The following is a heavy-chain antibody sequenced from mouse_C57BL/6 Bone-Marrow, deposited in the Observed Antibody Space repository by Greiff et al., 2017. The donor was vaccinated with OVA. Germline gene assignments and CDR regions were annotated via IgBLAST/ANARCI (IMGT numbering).Heavy chain of an antibody. D-gene: IGHD2-1*01. CDR2: ISNGGGST. J-gene: IGHJ3*01. Sequence: EVQGVESGGGLVQPGGSLKLSCAASGFTFSDYYMYWVRQTPEKRLEWVAYISNGGGSTYYPDTVKGRFTISRDNAKNTLYLQMSRLKSEDTAMYYCARQGPIYYGNWFAYWGQGTLVTVSA. V-gene: IGHV5-12*01. CDR3: ARQGPIYYGNWFAY. CDR1: GFTFSDYY.